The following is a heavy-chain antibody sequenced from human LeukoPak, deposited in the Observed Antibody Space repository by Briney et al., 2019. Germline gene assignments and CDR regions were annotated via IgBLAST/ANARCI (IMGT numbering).Heavy chain of an antibody. CDR3: ARDSGTTRAFDI. J-gene: IGHJ3*02. D-gene: IGHD1-1*01. CDR2: IIPIFGTA. V-gene: IGHV1-69*05. CDR1: GGTFSSYA. Sequence: SVKVSCKASGGTFSSYAISWVRQAPGQGLEWMGGIIPIFGTANYARKFQGRVTITTDESTSTAYMELSSLRSEDTAVYYCARDSGTTRAFDIWGQGTMVTVSS.